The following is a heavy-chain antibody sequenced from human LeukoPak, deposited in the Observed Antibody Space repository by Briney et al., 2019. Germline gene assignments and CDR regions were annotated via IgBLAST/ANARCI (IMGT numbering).Heavy chain of an antibody. CDR1: GYPFISFG. Sequence: GASVKVSCKAAGYPFISFGISWVRQAPGQGLEWMGWISAYNGKTEFAQRFQDRVTMTTDTSTTTAYMELRSLRSDDTAMYYCARAGAFCGGDCYRLDYWGQGTLVTVSS. D-gene: IGHD2-21*01. J-gene: IGHJ4*02. CDR2: ISAYNGKT. CDR3: ARAGAFCGGDCYRLDY. V-gene: IGHV1-18*01.